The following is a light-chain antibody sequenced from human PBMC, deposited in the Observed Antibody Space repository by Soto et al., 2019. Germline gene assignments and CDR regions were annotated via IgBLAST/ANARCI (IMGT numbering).Light chain of an antibody. CDR1: SSDVGNYNY. V-gene: IGLV2-14*03. CDR3: SSYATSSTYV. Sequence: QSALTQPASVSGSPGQSITISCTGTSSDVGNYNYVSWYQHHPGKAPKVIIYDVSKRPSGVSNRFSGSKSGNTASLTISGLQAEDEADYYCSSYATSSTYVFGTGTKATVL. CDR2: DVS. J-gene: IGLJ1*01.